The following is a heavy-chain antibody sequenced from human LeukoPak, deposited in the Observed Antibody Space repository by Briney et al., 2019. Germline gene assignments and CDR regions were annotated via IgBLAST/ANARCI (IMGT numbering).Heavy chain of an antibody. Sequence: GGSLRLSCAASGFAFSKYAMSWVRQAPGKGLEWVSATSGSGGSKYYADSVKGRFTISRDNSKNTLYVQMNSLRAEDTATYYCAKGTTYYDILTGYGYPYYFDYWGQGTLVTVSS. V-gene: IGHV3-23*01. CDR2: TSGSGGSK. J-gene: IGHJ4*02. CDR3: AKGTTYYDILTGYGYPYYFDY. CDR1: GFAFSKYA. D-gene: IGHD3-9*01.